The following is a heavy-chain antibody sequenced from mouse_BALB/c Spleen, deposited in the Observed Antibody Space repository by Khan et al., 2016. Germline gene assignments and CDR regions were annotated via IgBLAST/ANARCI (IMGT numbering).Heavy chain of an antibody. V-gene: IGHV8-12*01. CDR2: IYWDDDK. CDR3: ARRPSHYDYDGFVD. J-gene: IGHJ3*01. D-gene: IGHD2-4*01. Sequence: QVTLKESGPGILQPSQTLSLTCSFSGFSLSTSGMGVSWIRQPSGKGLEWLAHIYWDDDKRYNPSLKSRLTGSKDTSRNQVFLKNTRVVIADTATYYLARRPSHYDYDGFVDWGQGTLVAVSA. CDR1: GFSLSTSGMG.